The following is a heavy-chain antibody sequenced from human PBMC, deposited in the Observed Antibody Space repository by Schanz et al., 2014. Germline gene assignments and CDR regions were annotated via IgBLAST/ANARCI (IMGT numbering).Heavy chain of an antibody. CDR1: GYTFTNYA. Sequence: QVQLVQSGSDLKKPGASVKVSCKASGYTFTNYALNWVRQAPRQGLEWMGRIIPILGVANYAQKLQGRVTITADKSPNTAYMELSSLRSEEPAVYYCARDWPVGMPAPYFDYWGQGTLVTVSS. CDR2: IIPILGVA. V-gene: IGHV1-69*09. CDR3: ARDWPVGMPAPYFDY. D-gene: IGHD2-2*01. J-gene: IGHJ4*02.